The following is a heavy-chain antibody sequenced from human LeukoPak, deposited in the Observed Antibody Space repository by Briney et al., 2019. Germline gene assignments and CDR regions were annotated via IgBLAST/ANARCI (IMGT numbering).Heavy chain of an antibody. CDR1: GGSISSGGYS. V-gene: IGHV4-30-2*01. J-gene: IGHJ5*02. D-gene: IGHD5-18*01. CDR2: IYHSGST. CDR3: ARVLTAMANNWFDP. Sequence: SQTLSLTCAVSGGSISSGGYSWSWIRQPPGKGLEWIGYIYHSGSTYYNPSLKSRATISVDRSKNQFSLKLSSVTAADTAVYYCARVLTAMANNWFDPWGQGTLVTVSS.